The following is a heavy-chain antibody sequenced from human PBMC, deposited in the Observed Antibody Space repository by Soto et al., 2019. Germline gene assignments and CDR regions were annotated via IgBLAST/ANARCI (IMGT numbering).Heavy chain of an antibody. D-gene: IGHD5-18*01. CDR3: ARQGKGAAMDKYGMDV. CDR2: IDPSDSYT. Sequence: PGESLKISCKGSGYRLTSYWISWVRQMPGKGLEWMGRIDPSDSYTNYSPSFQGHVTISADKSISTAYLQWSSLKASDTAMYYCARQGKGAAMDKYGMDVWGQGTTVTVSS. V-gene: IGHV5-10-1*01. J-gene: IGHJ6*02. CDR1: GYRLTSYW.